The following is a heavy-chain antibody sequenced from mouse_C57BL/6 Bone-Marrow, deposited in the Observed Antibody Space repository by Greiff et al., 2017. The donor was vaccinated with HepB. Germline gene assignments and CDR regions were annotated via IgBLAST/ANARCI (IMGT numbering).Heavy chain of an antibody. CDR3: ATQLGRYWYFDV. J-gene: IGHJ1*03. Sequence: EVKLVESGGGLVKPGGSLKLSCAASGFTFSDYGMHWVRQAPEKGLEWVAYISSGSSTIYYADTVKGRFTISRDNAKNTLFLQRTSLRSEDTAMYYCATQLGRYWYFDVWGTGTTVTVSS. D-gene: IGHD4-1*02. CDR1: GFTFSDYG. CDR2: ISSGSSTI. V-gene: IGHV5-17*01.